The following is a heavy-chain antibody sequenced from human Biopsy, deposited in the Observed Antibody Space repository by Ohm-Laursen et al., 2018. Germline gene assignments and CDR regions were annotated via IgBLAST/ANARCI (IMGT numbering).Heavy chain of an antibody. D-gene: IGHD4-23*01. V-gene: IGHV4-59*11. J-gene: IGHJ4*02. CDR3: ARGSNDFGGLYFPR. Sequence: SETLSLTCTVSGGSFTGHYWSWIRQPPGQGLEWIGHISYTGNTSYNASLKSRVTISVDTSRNHFSLRLSSLTAADTAVYYCARGSNDFGGLYFPRWGQGTLLTVSS. CDR1: GGSFTGHY. CDR2: ISYTGNT.